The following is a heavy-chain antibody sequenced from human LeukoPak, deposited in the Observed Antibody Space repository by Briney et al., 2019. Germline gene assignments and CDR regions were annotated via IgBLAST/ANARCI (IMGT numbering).Heavy chain of an antibody. D-gene: IGHD3-16*01. J-gene: IGHJ4*02. Sequence: PGGSLRLSCAASGFTFDDYAMPWVRQAPGKGLEWVSGISWNSGSIGYADSVKGRFTISRDNAKNSLYLQMNSLRAEDTALYYCAKDTSGGVMYYFDYWGQGTLVTVSS. CDR1: GFTFDDYA. CDR2: ISWNSGSI. CDR3: AKDTSGGVMYYFDY. V-gene: IGHV3-9*01.